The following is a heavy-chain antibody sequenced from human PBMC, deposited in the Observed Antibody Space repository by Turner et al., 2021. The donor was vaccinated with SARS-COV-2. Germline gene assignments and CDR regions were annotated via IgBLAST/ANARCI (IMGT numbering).Heavy chain of an antibody. J-gene: IGHJ1*01. Sequence: EVQLEESGGGLVQPGGSLRPSCAASGFTFNNYWMTWVRQAAGKGLEWVANIKEDGSEKYYVDSVKGRFTISRDNAKNSMYLQMNTLRAEDTAVYYCARPYSSGWYINFIFWGQGTLVTVSS. V-gene: IGHV3-7*01. D-gene: IGHD6-19*01. CDR2: IKEDGSEK. CDR3: ARPYSSGWYINFIF. CDR1: GFTFNNYW.